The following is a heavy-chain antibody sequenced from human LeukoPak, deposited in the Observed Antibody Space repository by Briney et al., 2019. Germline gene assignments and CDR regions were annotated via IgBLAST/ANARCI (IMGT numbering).Heavy chain of an antibody. D-gene: IGHD2-2*01. V-gene: IGHV1-69*13. J-gene: IGHJ4*02. CDR1: GATFSSYA. CDR2: LIPIFGTA. CDR3: ARDPFRTDWVTAGRTVYQRPPVYFDY. Sequence: ASVKVSCKASGATFSSYAISWVRQAPGQGLEWTGGLIPIFGTANYAQKFQGRVTITADESTSTAYMELSSLRSEDTAVYYCARDPFRTDWVTAGRTVYQRPPVYFDYWGQGTLVTVSS.